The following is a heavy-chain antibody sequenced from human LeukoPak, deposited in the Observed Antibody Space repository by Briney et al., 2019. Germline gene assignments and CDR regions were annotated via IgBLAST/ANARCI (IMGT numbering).Heavy chain of an antibody. CDR1: GGSISSYY. J-gene: IGHJ3*02. CDR3: ARSGYYYGSGEAFDI. CDR2: IYYSGST. D-gene: IGHD3-10*01. V-gene: IGHV4-59*01. Sequence: SETLSLTCTVSGGSISSYYWSWIRQPPGKGLEWIGYIYYSGSTNYNPSLKSRVTISVDTSKNRFSLKLSSVTAADTAVYYCARSGYYYGSGEAFDIWGQGTMVTVSS.